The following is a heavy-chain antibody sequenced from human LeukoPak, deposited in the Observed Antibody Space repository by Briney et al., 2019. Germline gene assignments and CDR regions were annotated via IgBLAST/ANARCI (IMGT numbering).Heavy chain of an antibody. D-gene: IGHD3-10*01. J-gene: IGHJ4*02. CDR1: GGSISSSSYY. V-gene: IGHV4-39*01. CDR3: ARGTMVRGVSFEY. Sequence: SETLSLTCTVSGGSISSSSYYWGWIRQPPGKGLEWIGSIYYSGSTYYNPSLKSRVTISVDTSKNQFSLKLSSVTAADTAVYYCARGTMVRGVSFEYLGQGTLVTVSS. CDR2: IYYSGST.